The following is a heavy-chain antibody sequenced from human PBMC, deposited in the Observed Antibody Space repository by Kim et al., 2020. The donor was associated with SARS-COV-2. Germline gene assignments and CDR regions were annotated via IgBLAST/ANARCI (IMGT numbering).Heavy chain of an antibody. V-gene: IGHV4-39*01. CDR1: DGSISSGSYF. CDR3: ARLTIVGAATYPAY. J-gene: IGHJ4*02. D-gene: IGHD1-26*01. CDR2: IYYSGST. Sequence: SETLSLTCTVSDGSISSGSYFWGWIRQPPGKGLEWIGSIYYSGSTYYSPSLKSRVTISVDTSKSQFSLRRTSVTAADTAVYYCARLTIVGAATYPAYWGQGILVTVSS.